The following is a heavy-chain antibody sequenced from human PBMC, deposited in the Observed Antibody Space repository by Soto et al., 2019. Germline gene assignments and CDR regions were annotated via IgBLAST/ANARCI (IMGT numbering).Heavy chain of an antibody. CDR2: VSWNSGTV. Sequence: EVQLVESGGTLVQPGRSLRLSCAASGFSFDEYAMHWVRQVPGKGLEWVSGVSWNSGTVGYGDSVKGRFTISRDNDKNSLYLQMNSLRAGDTAMYYCAKGFCSSAKCYTYSYMDVWGKGTAVTVSS. J-gene: IGHJ6*03. V-gene: IGHV3-9*01. CDR1: GFSFDEYA. CDR3: AKGFCSSAKCYTYSYMDV. D-gene: IGHD2-2*01.